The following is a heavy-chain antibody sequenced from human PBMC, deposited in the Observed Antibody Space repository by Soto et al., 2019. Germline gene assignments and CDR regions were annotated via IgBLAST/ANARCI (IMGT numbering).Heavy chain of an antibody. CDR1: GFTLSSYS. J-gene: IGHJ4*02. CDR2: ISSSSSYI. V-gene: IGHV3-21*01. Sequence: GGALRLSCAAPGFTLSSYSMKLGPPAPGKGLEWVSSISSSSSYIYYADSVKGRFTISRDNAKNSLYLQMNSLRAEDTAVYYCARDQPGYSYGYGLGYWGQGTLVTVSS. D-gene: IGHD5-18*01. CDR3: ARDQPGYSYGYGLGY.